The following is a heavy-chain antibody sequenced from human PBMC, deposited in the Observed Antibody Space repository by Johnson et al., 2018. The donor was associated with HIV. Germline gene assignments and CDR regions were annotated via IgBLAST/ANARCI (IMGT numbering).Heavy chain of an antibody. CDR1: GFTFSKYA. V-gene: IGHV3-23*04. Sequence: EVQLVESGGGFIQPGGSLRLSCAASGFTFSKYAMSWVSQAPGKGLEWVSSVSGTGGNTYYADSVKGRFTVSRDSSQNTLHLQMNSLRAEDTAVYYCARPAYCSSSSCYDAFDVWGQGTMVAVSS. J-gene: IGHJ3*01. D-gene: IGHD2-2*01. CDR2: VSGTGGNT. CDR3: ARPAYCSSSSCYDAFDV.